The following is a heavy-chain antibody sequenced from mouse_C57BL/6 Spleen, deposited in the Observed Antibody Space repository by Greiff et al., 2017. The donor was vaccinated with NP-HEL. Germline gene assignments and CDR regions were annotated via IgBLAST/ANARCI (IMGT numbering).Heavy chain of an antibody. Sequence: EVKLMESEGGLVQPGSSMKLSCTASGFTFSDYYMAWVRQVPEKGLEWVANINYDGSSTYYLDSLKSRFIISIDNAKNILYLQMSSLKSEDTATYYCARDGGGYSNSFDYWGQGTTLTVSS. CDR2: INYDGSST. V-gene: IGHV5-16*01. D-gene: IGHD2-5*01. CDR3: ARDGGGYSNSFDY. CDR1: GFTFSDYY. J-gene: IGHJ2*01.